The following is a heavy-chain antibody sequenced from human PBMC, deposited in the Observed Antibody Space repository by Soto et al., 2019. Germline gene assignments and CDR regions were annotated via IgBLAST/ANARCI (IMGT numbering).Heavy chain of an antibody. D-gene: IGHD3-10*01. CDR3: ATLWFGEADY. CDR1: GGSISSSSYY. CDR2: IYYSGST. Sequence: QLQLQESGPGLVKPSETLSLTCTVSGGSISSSSYYWGWIRQPPGQGLEWIGSIYYSGSTYYNPSLKSRVTISVDTSKNQFSLKLSSVTAADTAVYYCATLWFGEADYWGQGTLVTVSS. J-gene: IGHJ4*02. V-gene: IGHV4-39*01.